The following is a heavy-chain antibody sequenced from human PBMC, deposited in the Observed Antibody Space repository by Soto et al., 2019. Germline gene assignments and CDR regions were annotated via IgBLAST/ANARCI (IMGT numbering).Heavy chain of an antibody. CDR3: ATYNSGPHSFAMDV. J-gene: IGHJ6*02. D-gene: IGHD1-20*01. V-gene: IGHV4-4*07. Sequence: WGSLTLTCTVSGFTVSSYDLSWIRQAAGKGLEWIWRLYTNENTNYKPSLKSRVTISVDTSKNQVSLLLSSVTAGDTAVYYCATYNSGPHSFAMDVWGHGTMVTVSS. CDR2: LYTNENT. CDR1: GFTVSSYD.